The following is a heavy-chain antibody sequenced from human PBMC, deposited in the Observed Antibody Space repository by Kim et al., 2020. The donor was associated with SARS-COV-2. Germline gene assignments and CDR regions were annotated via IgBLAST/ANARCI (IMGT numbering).Heavy chain of an antibody. D-gene: IGHD5-18*01. V-gene: IGHV1-69*13. CDR1: GGTFRSYA. CDR3: ASSDTSMIIGPTLYFDY. CDR2: VIPVFGTA. Sequence: SVKVSCKASGGTFRSYAISWVRQAPGQGLEWIEGVIPVFGTANYAQKFQGRVTITADESTSTAYMELSSLRSEETAVYYCASSDTSMIIGPTLYFDYWGQGTPVTVSS. J-gene: IGHJ4*02.